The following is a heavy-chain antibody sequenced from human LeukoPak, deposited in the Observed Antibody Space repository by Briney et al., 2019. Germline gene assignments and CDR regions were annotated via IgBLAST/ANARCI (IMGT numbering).Heavy chain of an antibody. CDR1: GFTFSNAW. D-gene: IGHD5-18*01. V-gene: IGHV3-15*01. J-gene: IGHJ6*02. CDR2: IKSKTDGGTT. CDR3: AKGGHSYGYYYYYGMDV. Sequence: GGSLRLSCAASGFTFSNAWMSWVRQAPGKGLEWVGRIKSKTDGGTTDYAAPVKGRFTISRDNSKNTLYLQMNSLRAEDTAVYYCAKGGHSYGYYYYYGMDVWGQGTTVTVSS.